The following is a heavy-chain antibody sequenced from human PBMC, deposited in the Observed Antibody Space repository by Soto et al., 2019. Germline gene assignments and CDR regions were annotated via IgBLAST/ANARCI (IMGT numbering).Heavy chain of an antibody. V-gene: IGHV3-48*04. CDR1: GFTFSIYS. CDR3: AKDLSLGQSDY. J-gene: IGHJ4*02. D-gene: IGHD3-16*01. Sequence: PWGSLRLSSAASGFTFSIYSMNWVRQAPGKGLEWVSYISSSSSTIYYADSVKGRFTISRDNARTTLFLQMNGLRAEDTALYYCAKDLSLGQSDYLGRGTLVTVSS. CDR2: ISSSSSTI.